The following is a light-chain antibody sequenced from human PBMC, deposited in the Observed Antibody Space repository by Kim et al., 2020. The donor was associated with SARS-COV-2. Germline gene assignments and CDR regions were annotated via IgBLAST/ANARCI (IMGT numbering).Light chain of an antibody. CDR1: SSDFGAYSY. CDR3: CSYTSTSTL. CDR2: DVS. V-gene: IGLV2-14*03. J-gene: IGLJ2*01. Sequence: QSALTQPASVSGSPGQSITISCTGTSSDFGAYSYVSWYQQHPGKAPKLMIYDVSHRPSGVSIRFSGSKSGNTASLTISGLQAEDEANYYCCSYTSTSTLFGGGTKLTVL.